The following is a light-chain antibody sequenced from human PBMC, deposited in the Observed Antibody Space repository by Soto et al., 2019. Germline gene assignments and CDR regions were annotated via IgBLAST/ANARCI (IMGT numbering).Light chain of an antibody. Sequence: QAVLTQSSSASASLGSSVKLTCTLTSGRNKYIVAWHQQQPGKAPRYLMKLEGSGSYNTGSGVPDRFSGSSSGADRYLTISNLQSDDEADYYCETWDGNTRIFGGGTKLTVL. J-gene: IGLJ2*01. CDR1: SGRNKYI. V-gene: IGLV4-60*03. CDR3: ETWDGNTRI. CDR2: LEGSGSY.